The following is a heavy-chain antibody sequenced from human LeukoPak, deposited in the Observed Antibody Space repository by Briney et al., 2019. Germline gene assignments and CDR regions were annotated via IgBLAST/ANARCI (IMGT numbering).Heavy chain of an antibody. CDR3: AKDLGLSYGFDY. J-gene: IGHJ4*02. CDR2: ISGGGDST. Sequence: GGSLRLSCAASGVSFSSDALSWVRQAPGKGLEWVSAISGGGDSTFYADAVKGRFTVSRDNFNNMLYLQMNSLRAEDTAVYYCAKDLGLSYGFDYWGQGALVTVSS. CDR1: GVSFSSDA. D-gene: IGHD3-16*01. V-gene: IGHV3-23*01.